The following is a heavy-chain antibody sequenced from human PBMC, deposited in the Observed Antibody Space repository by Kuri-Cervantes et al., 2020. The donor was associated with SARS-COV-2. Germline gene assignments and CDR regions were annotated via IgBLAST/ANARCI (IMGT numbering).Heavy chain of an antibody. V-gene: IGHV3-21*04. J-gene: IGHJ4*02. CDR2: ISGSRSYI. CDR1: GFTFSSYT. D-gene: IGHD6-19*01. CDR3: AKDPVAGTWGDNFDY. Sequence: GESLKISCVASGFTFSSYTLTWVRQAPGKALEWVSSISGSRSYIYYADSVKGRFTISTDNAENSLYLQMNSLRAEDTAVYYCAKDPVAGTWGDNFDYWGQGTLVTVSS.